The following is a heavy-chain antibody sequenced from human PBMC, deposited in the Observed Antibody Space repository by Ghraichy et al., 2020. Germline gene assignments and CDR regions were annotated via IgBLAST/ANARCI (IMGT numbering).Heavy chain of an antibody. CDR3: ARDVRRADTAMVT. V-gene: IGHV3-33*01. J-gene: IGHJ5*02. Sequence: GSLRLSCAASGFTFSSYGMHWVRQAPGKGLEWVAVIWYDGSNKYYADSVKGRFTISRDNSKNTLYLQMNSLRAEDTAVYYCARDVRRADTAMVTWGQGTLVTVSS. CDR1: GFTFSSYG. D-gene: IGHD5-18*01. CDR2: IWYDGSNK.